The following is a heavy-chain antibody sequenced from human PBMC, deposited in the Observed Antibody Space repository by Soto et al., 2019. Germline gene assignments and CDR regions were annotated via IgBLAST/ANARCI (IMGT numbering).Heavy chain of an antibody. J-gene: IGHJ4*02. CDR3: ARGRYGDY. V-gene: IGHV1-18*01. CDR1: GYTFTSYG. Sequence: QVHLVQSGAEVRKPGASVKVSCKGSGYTFTSYGITWVRQAPGQGIEWMGWISAHNGNTNYAQKPQGRVTVTRDTSTSTAYMELRSLRSDDTAVYYCARGRYGDYWGQGALVTVSS. D-gene: IGHD1-1*01. CDR2: ISAHNGNT.